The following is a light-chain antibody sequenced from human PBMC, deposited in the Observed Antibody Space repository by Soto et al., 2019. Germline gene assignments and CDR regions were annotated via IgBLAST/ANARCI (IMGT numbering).Light chain of an antibody. J-gene: IGLJ3*02. CDR2: DVS. Sequence: QSALTQPRAVSGSPGQSVTISCTGTSSDVGDYNYVSCYQQYPGKAPKLVIYDVSKLPSGVPDRFSGSKSGNTASLTISGIQAEDEADYYCCSFAGSYTSWVFGGGTKLTVL. CDR3: CSFAGSYTSWV. CDR1: SSDVGDYNY. V-gene: IGLV2-11*01.